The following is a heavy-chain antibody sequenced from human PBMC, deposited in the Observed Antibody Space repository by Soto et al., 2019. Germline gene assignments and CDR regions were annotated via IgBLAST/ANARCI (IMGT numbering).Heavy chain of an antibody. CDR1: GFSFVSYT. CDR2: ISGSDGKT. Sequence: GGSLRLSCGASGFSFVSYTLSWVRQAPGKGLEWVSTISGSDGKTFYADSVKGRFSISRATSQSTLYLQMNSLRADDTAMYYCARWSYLDYWGQGTRVTVSS. J-gene: IGHJ4*02. V-gene: IGHV3-23*01. CDR3: ARWSYLDY. D-gene: IGHD3-3*01.